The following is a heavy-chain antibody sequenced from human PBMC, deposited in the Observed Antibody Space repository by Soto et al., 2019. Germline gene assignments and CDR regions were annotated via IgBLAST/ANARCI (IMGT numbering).Heavy chain of an antibody. V-gene: IGHV1-69*01. Sequence: QVQLVQSGAEVKKPGSSVKVSCKASGDTDTNYVISWVRQAPGQGLEWMGGIFPKFGTTDSAQKLQDRLTITADESTSTFYMQLSSLRLDDTAVYYCEAEMTFGKLSVVWGQGTTVTVSS. CDR2: IFPKFGTT. CDR3: EAEMTFGKLSVV. CDR1: GDTDTNYV. D-gene: IGHD3-16*02. J-gene: IGHJ6*02.